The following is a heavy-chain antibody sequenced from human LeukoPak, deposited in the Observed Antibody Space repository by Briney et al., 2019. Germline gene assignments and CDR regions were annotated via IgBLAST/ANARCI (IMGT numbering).Heavy chain of an antibody. D-gene: IGHD5-24*01. Sequence: GGSLRLSCAASGFTFRSYWMHWVRQAPGKGLEWVSRVIRDGSFTNYADSVKGLFTISRDNAKNTLYLQMSSLRAEDTAVYFCVRDGDDSNFDYWGQGSLVTVSS. J-gene: IGHJ4*02. V-gene: IGHV3-74*01. CDR2: VIRDGSFT. CDR3: VRDGDDSNFDY. CDR1: GFTFRSYW.